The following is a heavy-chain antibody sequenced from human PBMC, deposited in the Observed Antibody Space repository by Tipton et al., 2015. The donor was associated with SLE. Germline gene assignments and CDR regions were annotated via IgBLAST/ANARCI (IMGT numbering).Heavy chain of an antibody. J-gene: IGHJ5*02. Sequence: QSGPEVKKPGSSVKVSCKASGYSFTDNHIHWVRQAPGQGLEWMGRINPKTGGTNYSQKFQGRVTMTRDTSISTAYMELISLTSDDAAIYYCAREYFARYSSAWYDHWGQGTLVTVSS. V-gene: IGHV1-2*06. D-gene: IGHD6-19*01. CDR1: GYSFTDNH. CDR3: AREYFARYSSAWYDH. CDR2: INPKTGGT.